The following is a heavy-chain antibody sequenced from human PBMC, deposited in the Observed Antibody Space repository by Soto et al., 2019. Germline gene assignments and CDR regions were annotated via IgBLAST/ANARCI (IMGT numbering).Heavy chain of an antibody. Sequence: QVQLVQSGAEVKKPGASVKVSCKASGYTFTSYGISWVRQAPGQGLEWMGWISAYNGNTNYAQKLQGRVTMTTDTSTSTAYRELRSLRSDDTAVYYCARENEWERLRHYYYGMDVWGQGTTVTVSS. CDR2: ISAYNGNT. CDR1: GYTFTSYG. J-gene: IGHJ6*02. V-gene: IGHV1-18*01. CDR3: ARENEWERLRHYYYGMDV. D-gene: IGHD1-26*01.